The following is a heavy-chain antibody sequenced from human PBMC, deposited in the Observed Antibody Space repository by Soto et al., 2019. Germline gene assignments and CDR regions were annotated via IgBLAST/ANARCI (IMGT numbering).Heavy chain of an antibody. J-gene: IGHJ4*02. D-gene: IGHD6-19*01. CDR1: GFTFSSYG. V-gene: IGHV3-33*01. CDR2: IWYDGSNK. Sequence: QVQLVESGGGVVQPGRSLRLSCAASGFTFSSYGMHWVRQAPGKGLEWVAVIWYDGSNKYYADSVTGRFTISRDNSKNTLYLRMNSLRAEDTAVYYCARDRYSSGWYDLDYWGQGTLVTVSS. CDR3: ARDRYSSGWYDLDY.